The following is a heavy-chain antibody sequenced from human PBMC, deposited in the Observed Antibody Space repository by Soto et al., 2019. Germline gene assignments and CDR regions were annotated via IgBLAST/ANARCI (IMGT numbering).Heavy chain of an antibody. CDR1: GGSVSSSGYY. Sequence: SETLSLTCAVSGGSVSSSGYYWGWIRQPPGKGLEWIGSIFDSGSTYSNPSLKSQVNIFVDTSKNQFSLKLSSVTAADTAVYYCARGSGSYPYYYGMDVWGQGTTVTVSS. CDR2: IFDSGST. CDR3: ARGSGSYPYYYGMDV. J-gene: IGHJ6*02. D-gene: IGHD1-26*01. V-gene: IGHV4-39*01.